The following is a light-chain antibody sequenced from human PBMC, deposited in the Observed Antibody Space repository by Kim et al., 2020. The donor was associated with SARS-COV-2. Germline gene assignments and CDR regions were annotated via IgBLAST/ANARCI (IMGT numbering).Light chain of an antibody. Sequence: EIVLTQSPDTPSLSAGERATLSCRASQTVEKNYLGWYQQKPGQAPRLLIYDASVRATGLPDRFSGSGSGTDFTLTIASLEAEDFGLYYCHQYARDPLTFGGGTKVDIK. CDR3: HQYARDPLT. CDR2: DAS. CDR1: QTVEKNY. V-gene: IGKV3-20*01. J-gene: IGKJ4*01.